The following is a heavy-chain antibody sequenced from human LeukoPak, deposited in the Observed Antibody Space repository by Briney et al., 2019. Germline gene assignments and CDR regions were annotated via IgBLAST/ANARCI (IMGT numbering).Heavy chain of an antibody. J-gene: IGHJ5*02. CDR3: ARLGIAART. Sequence: SETLSLTCTVSGGAISSSSYYWGWIRQPPGKGLEWIGSIYYSGSTYYNPSLKSRVTISVDTSKNQFSLKLSPVTAEDTAVYYCARLGIAARTWGQGTLVTVSS. V-gene: IGHV4-39*01. D-gene: IGHD6-6*01. CDR2: IYYSGST. CDR1: GGAISSSSYY.